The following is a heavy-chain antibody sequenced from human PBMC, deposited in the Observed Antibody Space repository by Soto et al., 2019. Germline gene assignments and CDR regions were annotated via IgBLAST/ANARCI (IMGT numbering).Heavy chain of an antibody. Sequence: QVQLVQSGAEVKKPGSSVKVSCKASGGTFSSYAISWVRQAPGQGLEWMGGIIPIFGTANYAQKFQGRVTITADESTSTADMELSSLRSEDTAVYYCARRYCSGGSCYLGRFDYWGQGTLVTVSS. V-gene: IGHV1-69*12. CDR2: IIPIFGTA. D-gene: IGHD2-15*01. CDR3: ARRYCSGGSCYLGRFDY. CDR1: GGTFSSYA. J-gene: IGHJ4*02.